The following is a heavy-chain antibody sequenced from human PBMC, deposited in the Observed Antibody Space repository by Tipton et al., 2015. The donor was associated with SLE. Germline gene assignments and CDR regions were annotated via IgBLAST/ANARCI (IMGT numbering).Heavy chain of an antibody. D-gene: IGHD3-3*01. J-gene: IGHJ3*02. Sequence: SLRLSCAASGFTFSSYAMHWVRQAPGKGLEWVAVISYDGSNKYYADSVKGRFTISRDNSKNTLYLQMNSLRAEDTAVYYCARGEAYYDFWSGYYRAFDIWGQGTMVTVSS. CDR3: ARGEAYYDFWSGYYRAFDI. V-gene: IGHV3-30-3*01. CDR1: GFTFSSYA. CDR2: ISYDGSNK.